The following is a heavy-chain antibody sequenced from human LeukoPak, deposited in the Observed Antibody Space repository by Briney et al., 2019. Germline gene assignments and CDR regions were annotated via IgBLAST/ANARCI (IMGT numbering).Heavy chain of an antibody. CDR1: GDSINNYY. CDR3: AKVRYGTFNWFDP. CDR2: IYSTGTT. D-gene: IGHD2/OR15-2a*01. Sequence: PSETLSLTCTVSGDSINNYYWSWIRQPAGKGLEWIGRIYSTGTTNYNPSLKSRVTMPVDTSKNQFSLKLSSVTAADTAVYYCAKVRYGTFNWFDPWGQGTLVTVSS. J-gene: IGHJ5*02. V-gene: IGHV4-4*07.